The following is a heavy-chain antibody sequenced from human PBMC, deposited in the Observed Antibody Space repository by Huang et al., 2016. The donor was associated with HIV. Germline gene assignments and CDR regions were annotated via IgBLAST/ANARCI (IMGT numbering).Heavy chain of an antibody. V-gene: IGHV4-59*01. D-gene: IGHD6-13*01. CDR2: IHYSGST. CDR1: GGSISSYS. J-gene: IGHJ6*02. CDR3: ARGGPYSRDYYYYGMDV. Sequence: QVQLQESGTGLVKPSETLSLNCTVPGGSISSYSWSWIRQPPGKGLEWFGYIHYSGSTNYNPSLKSRVTTSVDTSKNQFFLKLSSVTAADTAVYYCARGGPYSRDYYYYGMDVWGQGTTVTVSS.